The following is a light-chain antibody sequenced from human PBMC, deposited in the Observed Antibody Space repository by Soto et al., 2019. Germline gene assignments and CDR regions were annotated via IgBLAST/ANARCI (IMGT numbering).Light chain of an antibody. Sequence: QSVLTQPPSASGTPGQRVGISCSGSSSNIGSNTVNWYQQFPETAPKLLIYSNNQRPSGVPDRFSGSKSGTSASLAISGLQSEDEADYYCAAWDDSLTGFYVFGTGTKV. CDR3: AAWDDSLTGFYV. J-gene: IGLJ1*01. V-gene: IGLV1-44*01. CDR1: SSNIGSNT. CDR2: SNN.